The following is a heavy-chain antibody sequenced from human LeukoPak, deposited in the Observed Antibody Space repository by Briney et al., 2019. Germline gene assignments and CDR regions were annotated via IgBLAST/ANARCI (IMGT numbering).Heavy chain of an antibody. D-gene: IGHD4-23*01. Sequence: SETLSLTCNVSGGSLSRHYWSWVRQSPEKGLEWIGQIYHTGSTHYNPSLRSRFAISVDTSKNKLFLNVRSVTAADTAVYYCAREGRWGMKYYFDFWGQGTLVIVSS. CDR2: IYHTGST. V-gene: IGHV4-59*11. CDR3: AREGRWGMKYYFDF. CDR1: GGSLSRHY. J-gene: IGHJ4*02.